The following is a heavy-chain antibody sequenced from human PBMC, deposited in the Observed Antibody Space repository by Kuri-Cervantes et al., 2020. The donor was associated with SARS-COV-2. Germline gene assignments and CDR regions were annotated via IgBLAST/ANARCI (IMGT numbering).Heavy chain of an antibody. Sequence: GSLRLSCTVSGGSISTHYWNWIRQPPGKGLEWIGYISHSGSTNCNPSLKSRVTISVDMPKDQFSLKLSSVTAADTAVYYCARQMYDFWSGYLSNDYYYYMDVWGKGTTVTVSS. CDR1: GGSISTHY. V-gene: IGHV4-59*08. CDR2: ISHSGST. D-gene: IGHD3-3*01. J-gene: IGHJ6*03. CDR3: ARQMYDFWSGYLSNDYYYYMDV.